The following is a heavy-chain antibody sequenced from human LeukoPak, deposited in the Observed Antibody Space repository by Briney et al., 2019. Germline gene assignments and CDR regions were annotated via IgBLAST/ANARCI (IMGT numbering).Heavy chain of an antibody. V-gene: IGHV3-23*01. D-gene: IGHD2-21*01. J-gene: IGHJ4*02. Sequence: GGSLRLSCAASGFTFSSDAMSWGRQAPGKGLEWVSSVGGGDDIHYADSVKGRFTGYRDDAKNSVYLQMNSLRVEDTAIYFCAKDATPRNRLWDHFDSWGQGTLVSVSS. CDR1: GFTFSSDA. CDR3: AKDATPRNRLWDHFDS. CDR2: VGGGDDI.